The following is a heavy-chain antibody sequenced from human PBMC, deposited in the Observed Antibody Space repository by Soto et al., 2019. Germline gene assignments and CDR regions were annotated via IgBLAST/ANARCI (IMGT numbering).Heavy chain of an antibody. D-gene: IGHD6-19*01. J-gene: IGHJ4*02. Sequence: QVQLVGSGGGVVQPGRSLRLSCAASGFTFSSYAMHWVRQAPGKGLEWVAVISYDGSNKYYADSVKGRFTISRDNSKNTLYLQMNSLRAEDTAVYYCARSYKVGEQWLVRGGDYWGQGTLVTVSS. CDR1: GFTFSSYA. CDR2: ISYDGSNK. CDR3: ARSYKVGEQWLVRGGDY. V-gene: IGHV3-30-3*01.